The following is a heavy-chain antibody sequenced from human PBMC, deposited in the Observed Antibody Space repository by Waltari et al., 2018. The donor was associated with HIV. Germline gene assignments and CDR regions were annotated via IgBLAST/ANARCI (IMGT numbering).Heavy chain of an antibody. D-gene: IGHD5-18*01. CDR1: GFTFGNYA. V-gene: IGHV3-30*18. CDR2: ISYVGSEK. CDR3: AKDRDTAMGD. J-gene: IGHJ4*02. Sequence: QVQLVESGGGVVRPGRSLRLSCGASGFTFGNYAMHWVRQAPGKGLEWVAIISYVGSEKYYAESVKGRFTISRDNSKNTVYLQMNSLRPEDTAVYYCAKDRDTAMGDWGQGTLVTVSS.